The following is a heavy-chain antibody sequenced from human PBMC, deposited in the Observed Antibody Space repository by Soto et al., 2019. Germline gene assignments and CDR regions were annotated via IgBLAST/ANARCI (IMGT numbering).Heavy chain of an antibody. CDR2: IYYSGST. CDR3: ARHQYYGSGLNAFDI. V-gene: IGHV4-59*08. CDR1: GGSISSYY. D-gene: IGHD3-10*01. J-gene: IGHJ3*02. Sequence: QVQLQESGPGLVKPSETLSLTCTVSGGSISSYYWSWIRQPPGKGLEWIGYIYYSGSTNYNPSLKSRVTISVDTSKNQFSLKLSSVTAADTAVYYCARHQYYGSGLNAFDIWGQGTMVTVSS.